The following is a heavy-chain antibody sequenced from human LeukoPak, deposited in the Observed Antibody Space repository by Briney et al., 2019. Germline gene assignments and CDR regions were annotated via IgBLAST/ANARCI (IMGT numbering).Heavy chain of an antibody. J-gene: IGHJ4*02. CDR3: ARLTVTYYFDY. CDR2: IYSGGTT. D-gene: IGHD4-17*01. V-gene: IGHV3-53*01. Sequence: GGSLRLSCAASGFTVSSNYMSWVRQAPGKGLEWVSVIYSGGTTYYADSVKGRFTISRDNSKNSLYLQMSSLRAEDTAVYYCARLTVTYYFDYWGQGTLVTVSS. CDR1: GFTVSSNY.